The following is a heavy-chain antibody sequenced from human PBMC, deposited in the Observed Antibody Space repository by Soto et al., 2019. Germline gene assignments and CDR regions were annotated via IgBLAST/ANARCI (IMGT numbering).Heavy chain of an antibody. J-gene: IGHJ5*02. CDR1: GGSFSGYY. D-gene: IGHD1-20*01. Sequence: QVQLQQWGAGLLKPSETLSLTCAVYGGSFSGYYWSWIRQPPGKGLEWIGEINHSGSTNYNPSLKSRVTISVDTSKNQCSLKLSSVTAAATAVYYCARVGSITGKGAEDWFDPWGQGTLVTVSS. V-gene: IGHV4-34*01. CDR2: INHSGST. CDR3: ARVGSITGKGAEDWFDP.